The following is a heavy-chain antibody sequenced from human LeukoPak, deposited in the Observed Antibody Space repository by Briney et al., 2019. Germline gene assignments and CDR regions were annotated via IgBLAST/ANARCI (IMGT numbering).Heavy chain of an antibody. Sequence: GGSLRLSCTASGFSLGSFWIHWVRQVPGEGLEWVSRVSPEGDKTYADSVKGRFTISRDNAKNSLYLQMNSLRAEDTAVYYCAKDRGIAAAGLDYWGQGTLVTVSS. CDR1: GFSLGSFW. J-gene: IGHJ4*02. D-gene: IGHD6-13*01. CDR3: AKDRGIAAAGLDY. V-gene: IGHV3-74*01. CDR2: VSPEGDKT.